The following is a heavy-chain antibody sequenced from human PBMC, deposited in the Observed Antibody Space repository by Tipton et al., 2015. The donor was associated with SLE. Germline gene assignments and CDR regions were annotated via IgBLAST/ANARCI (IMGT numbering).Heavy chain of an antibody. CDR1: GFIFSSYG. D-gene: IGHD5-24*01. J-gene: IGHJ2*01. CDR3: ARHWGKDGYNYWYFDL. CDR2: IRYDGSKK. V-gene: IGHV3-30*02. Sequence: SLRLSCVASGFIFSSYGMNWVRQAPGKGLEWVAFIRYDGSKKYYADSVKGRFTISRDNSKNTVYLQVNNLRGEDTAVFYCARHWGKDGYNYWYFDLWGRGTLVTVSS.